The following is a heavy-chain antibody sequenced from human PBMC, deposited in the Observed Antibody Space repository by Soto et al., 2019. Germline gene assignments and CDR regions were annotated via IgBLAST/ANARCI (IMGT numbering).Heavy chain of an antibody. J-gene: IGHJ4*02. CDR3: ARDRFYFDSSGYLAL. Sequence: PGGSLRLSCTASGFTFRNSGMHWVRQVPGKGLEWLAGISYDGSNKYYPDSDKGRFTISRDNSKSTLYLQMNSLSAGDTALYFCARDRFYFDSSGYLALWGQGVLVTVSS. CDR1: GFTFRNSG. D-gene: IGHD3-22*01. V-gene: IGHV3-30*03. CDR2: ISYDGSNK.